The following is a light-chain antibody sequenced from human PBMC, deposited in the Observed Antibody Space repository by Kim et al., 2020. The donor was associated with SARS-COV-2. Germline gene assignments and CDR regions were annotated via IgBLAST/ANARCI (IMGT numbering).Light chain of an antibody. Sequence: PRESATLSCTASQSVSSSSFVWYQQKPGQAPRLLMHGASSRATGIPDRFSGSGSGTDFTLTISRLEPEDFALYYCQQYGSSPLTFGGGTKVDIK. CDR3: QQYGSSPLT. J-gene: IGKJ4*01. V-gene: IGKV3-20*01. CDR1: QSVSSSS. CDR2: GAS.